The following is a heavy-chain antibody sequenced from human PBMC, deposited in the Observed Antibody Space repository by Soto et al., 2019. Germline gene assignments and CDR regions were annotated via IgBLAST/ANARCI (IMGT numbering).Heavy chain of an antibody. Sequence: QVQLVQSGAEVKKPGASVRVSCKASGYTFTTYGISWVRQAPGQGLEWMGWISASNGNIYYGQKFQGRVTMTTDSFTSTAYMELSSLTSDDTAVYYCARALPYSSSGDSWGWGTLVTVSS. CDR1: GYTFTTYG. V-gene: IGHV1-18*01. D-gene: IGHD6-13*01. J-gene: IGHJ4*02. CDR2: ISASNGNI. CDR3: ARALPYSSSGDS.